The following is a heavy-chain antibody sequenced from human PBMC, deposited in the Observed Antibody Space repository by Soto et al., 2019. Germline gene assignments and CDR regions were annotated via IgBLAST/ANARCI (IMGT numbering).Heavy chain of an antibody. Sequence: PGGSLRLSCAASGFPFISYAIVFVRHSPLKGLEWISVISGSGEITLYTDSVKGRFTISRDFSNNTLSLQMNSLRADDTAIYYCGKARYLLVDQPLYFESWGQGTLVTVSS. CDR2: ISGSGEIT. CDR1: GFPFISYA. D-gene: IGHD3-9*01. CDR3: GKARYLLVDQPLYFES. J-gene: IGHJ4*02. V-gene: IGHV3-23*01.